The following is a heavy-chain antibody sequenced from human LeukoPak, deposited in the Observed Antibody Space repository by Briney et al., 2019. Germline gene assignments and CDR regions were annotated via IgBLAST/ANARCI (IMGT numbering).Heavy chain of an antibody. V-gene: IGHV4-34*01. CDR1: GGSFSGYY. CDR2: INHSGST. J-gene: IGHJ4*02. D-gene: IGHD2-2*01. CDR3: ARIVPAAEFDY. Sequence: SETLSLTCAVYGGSFSGYYWSWLRQPPGKGLEWIGEINHSGSTNYNPSLKSRVTISVDTSKNQFSLKLSSVTAADTAVYYCARIVPAAEFDYWGQGTLVTVSS.